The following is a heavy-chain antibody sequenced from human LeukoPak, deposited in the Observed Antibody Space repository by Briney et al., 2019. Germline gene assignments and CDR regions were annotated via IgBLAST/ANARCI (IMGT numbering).Heavy chain of an antibody. CDR1: GGSISSTNW. Sequence: PSETLSLTCAVSGGSISSTNWWSWVRQPPGKGLEWIGEIYHGGSTNYNPSLKSRVTISVDKSKNQFSLKLSSVIAADTAVYYCARAVAGTGYAFDIWGQGTMVTVSS. V-gene: IGHV4-4*02. CDR3: ARAVAGTGYAFDI. J-gene: IGHJ3*02. D-gene: IGHD6-19*01. CDR2: IYHGGST.